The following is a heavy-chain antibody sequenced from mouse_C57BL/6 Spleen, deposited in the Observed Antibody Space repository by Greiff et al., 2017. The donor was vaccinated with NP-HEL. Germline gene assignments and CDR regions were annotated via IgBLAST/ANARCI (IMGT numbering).Heavy chain of an antibody. CDR2: IYPGSGST. V-gene: IGHV1-55*01. D-gene: IGHD2-10*01. J-gene: IGHJ3*01. CDR1: GYTFTSYW. Sequence: VQLQQPGAELVKPGASVKMSCKASGYTFTSYWITWVKQRPGQGLEWIGDIYPGSGSTNYNEKFKSKATLTVDTSSSTAYMQLSSLTSEDSAVYYCARRPFNLLPAPYWGQGTLVTVSA. CDR3: ARRPFNLLPAPY.